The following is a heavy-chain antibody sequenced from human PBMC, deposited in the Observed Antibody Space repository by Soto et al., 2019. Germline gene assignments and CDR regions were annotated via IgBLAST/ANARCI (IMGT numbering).Heavy chain of an antibody. J-gene: IGHJ4*02. V-gene: IGHV1-58*01. D-gene: IGHD3-22*01. CDR1: GFTFTSSA. CDR3: AADSHYYDSSGSDY. CDR2: IVVGSGNT. Sequence: QMPLVQSGPEVKKPGTSVKVSCKASGFTFTSSAVQWVRQARGQRLEWIGWIVVGSGNTNYAQKFQERVTITRDMSTSTAYMELSSLRSEDTAVYYCAADSHYYDSSGSDYWGQGTLVTVSS.